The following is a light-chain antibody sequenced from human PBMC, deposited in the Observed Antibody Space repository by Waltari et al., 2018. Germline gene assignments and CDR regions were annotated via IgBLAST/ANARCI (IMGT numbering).Light chain of an antibody. V-gene: IGLV2-14*03. CDR1: SSYAGTYNL. J-gene: IGLJ3*02. CDR2: DVR. Sequence: QSALTQPASVSASPGQSITITCPGTSSYAGTYNLVSWYQQHPGKTPKLIIYDVRIRPSGVSNRFSGSKSGNTASLTISGLQADDEADYYCSSSTSSTTRVFGGGTRLTVL. CDR3: SSSTSSTTRV.